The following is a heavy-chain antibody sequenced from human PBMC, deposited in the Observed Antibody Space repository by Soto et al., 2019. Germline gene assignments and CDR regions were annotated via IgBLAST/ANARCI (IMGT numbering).Heavy chain of an antibody. CDR3: AHAYGGTSWPNDAFDV. Sequence: QITLKESGPTLVKPTQTLTLTCTFSGFSLTADGVGVGWIRQPPGKALEWLALIYWDDDQRYSPSLKTRLTITKDTSKNTVVLTMTNMDPVDPGTYYCAHAYGGTSWPNDAFDVWGQGTVVTVSS. J-gene: IGHJ3*01. CDR1: GFSLTADGVG. D-gene: IGHD2-21*01. CDR2: IYWDDDQ. V-gene: IGHV2-5*02.